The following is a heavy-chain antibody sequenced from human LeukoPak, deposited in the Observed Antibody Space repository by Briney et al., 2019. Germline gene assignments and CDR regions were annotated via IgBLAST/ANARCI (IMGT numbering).Heavy chain of an antibody. J-gene: IGHJ5*02. Sequence: GGSLRLSCAASGFTFDDYAMHWVRQAPGKGLEWVSGISWNSGSIGYADSVKGRFTISRDNAKNSLYLQMNSLRAEDTALYYCAKDGGGSGWFDPWGQGTLVTVSS. CDR2: ISWNSGSI. CDR3: AKDGGGSGWFDP. V-gene: IGHV3-9*01. CDR1: GFTFDDYA. D-gene: IGHD4-23*01.